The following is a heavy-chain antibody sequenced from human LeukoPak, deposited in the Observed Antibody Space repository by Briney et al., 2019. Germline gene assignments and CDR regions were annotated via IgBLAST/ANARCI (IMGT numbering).Heavy chain of an antibody. CDR2: ISGSGGST. CDR1: GFTFSSYA. J-gene: IGHJ4*02. Sequence: GGSLRLSCAASGFTFSSYAMSWVRQAPGKGLEWVSAISGSGGSTYYADSMKGRFTISRDNSKNTLYLQMNSLRAEDTAVYYCAKVRYYDILTGYFDYWGQGTLVTVSS. CDR3: AKVRYYDILTGYFDY. V-gene: IGHV3-23*01. D-gene: IGHD3-9*01.